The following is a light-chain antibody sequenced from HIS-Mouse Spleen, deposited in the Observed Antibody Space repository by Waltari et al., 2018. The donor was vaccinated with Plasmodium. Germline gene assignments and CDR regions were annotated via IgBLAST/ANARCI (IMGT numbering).Light chain of an antibody. CDR2: DVS. CDR3: SSYTSSSTLNYV. CDR1: RSDVGGYTY. V-gene: IGLV2-14*03. Sequence: QSALTQPASVSGSPGQSITISCTGTRSDVGGYTYVSWYQQHQGKAPKLMIYDVSNRPSGVSNRFSGSKSGNTASLTISGLQAEDEADYYCSSYTSSSTLNYVFGTGTKVTVL. J-gene: IGLJ1*01.